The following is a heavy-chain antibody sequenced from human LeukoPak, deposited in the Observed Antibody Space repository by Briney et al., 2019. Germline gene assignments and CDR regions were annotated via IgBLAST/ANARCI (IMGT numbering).Heavy chain of an antibody. V-gene: IGHV3-49*04. J-gene: IGHJ4*02. CDR3: IRGSGDY. CDR1: GFTFGDYA. Sequence: GGSLRLSCTASGFTFGDYAMSWVRQAPGKGLEWVGFIRSKAYGGTTEYAASVKGRFSISRDDSKTITYLQMNSLQTEDTAVYYCIRGSGDYWGQGTLVTVSS. CDR2: IRSKAYGGTT.